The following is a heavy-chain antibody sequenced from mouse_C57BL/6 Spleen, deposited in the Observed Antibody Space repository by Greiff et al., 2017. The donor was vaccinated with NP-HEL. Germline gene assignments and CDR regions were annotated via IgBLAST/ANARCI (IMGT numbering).Heavy chain of an antibody. CDR3: AREADGYLYAMDY. CDR2: ISSGSSTI. V-gene: IGHV5-17*01. Sequence: EVQLVESGGGLVKPGGSLKLSCAASGFTFSDYGMHWVRQAPEKGLEWVAYISSGSSTIYYADTVKGRFTISRDNAKNTLFLQMTSLRSEDTAMYYCAREADGYLYAMDYWGQGTSVTVSS. CDR1: GFTFSDYG. D-gene: IGHD2-3*01. J-gene: IGHJ4*01.